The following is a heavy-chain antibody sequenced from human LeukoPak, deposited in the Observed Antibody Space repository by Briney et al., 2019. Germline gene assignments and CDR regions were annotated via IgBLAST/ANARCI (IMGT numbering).Heavy chain of an antibody. CDR3: AKDSAVTTRPGGYDY. V-gene: IGHV3-30*02. CDR2: IRDDGSNK. D-gene: IGHD4-11*01. J-gene: IGHJ4*02. CDR1: GFTFSSYG. Sequence: GGSLRLSCAASGFTFSSYGMHWVRQAPGKGLEWVAFIRDDGSNKYYADSVKGRFTISRDNSKSTLYLQMNTLRAEDTAVYYCAKDSAVTTRPGGYDYWGQGTLVTVSS.